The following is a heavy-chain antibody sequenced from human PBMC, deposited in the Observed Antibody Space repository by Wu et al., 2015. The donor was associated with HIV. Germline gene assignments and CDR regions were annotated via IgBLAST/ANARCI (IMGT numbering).Heavy chain of an antibody. CDR2: IIPKFGSG. V-gene: IGHV1-69*12. D-gene: IGHD6-19*01. Sequence: QVQLVQSGGEVKKPGSSVKVSCQASGGTFNNYAISWVRQAPGQGLEWMGGIIPKFGSGNYAQRFQDRVTITADESTSTAYMELSSLRSEDTAVYYCARDRVAVAANYYYYYYMDVWGKGTTVTVSS. CDR3: ARDRVAVAANYYYYYYMDV. CDR1: GGTFNNYA. J-gene: IGHJ6*03.